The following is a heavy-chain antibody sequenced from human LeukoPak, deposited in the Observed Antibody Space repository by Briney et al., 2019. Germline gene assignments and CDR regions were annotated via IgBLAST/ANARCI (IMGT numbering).Heavy chain of an antibody. CDR1: GFTFSSYA. D-gene: IGHD3-10*01. Sequence: PGGSLRLSCAASGFTFSSYAMHWVRQAPGKGLEWEAVISYDGSNKYYADSVKGRFTISRDNSKNTLYLQMNSLRAEDTAVYYCARDRSAGVFDIWGQGTMVTVSS. V-gene: IGHV3-30-3*01. CDR3: ARDRSAGVFDI. J-gene: IGHJ3*02. CDR2: ISYDGSNK.